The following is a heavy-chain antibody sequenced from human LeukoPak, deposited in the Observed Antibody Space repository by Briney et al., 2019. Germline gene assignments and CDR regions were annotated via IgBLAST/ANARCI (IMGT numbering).Heavy chain of an antibody. CDR3: ASRRDCSGHSNPDYFDY. Sequence: PSETLSLTCTVSGGSISSSLYYWGWIRQPPGKGLEWIGNIYYNGNTYYNPSLKSRVTISLDTSKNQFSLKLTSVTAADTAVYYCASRRDCSGHSNPDYFDYWRQGTPVSVSS. CDR1: GGSISSSLYY. V-gene: IGHV4-39*01. D-gene: IGHD6-19*01. J-gene: IGHJ4*02. CDR2: IYYNGNT.